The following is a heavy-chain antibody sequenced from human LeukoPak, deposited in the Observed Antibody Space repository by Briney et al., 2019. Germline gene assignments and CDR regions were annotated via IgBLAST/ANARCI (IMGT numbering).Heavy chain of an antibody. Sequence: GASVKVSCKASGYTFTNYGFNWVRLAPGQGLEWMGWISGYNGNTNYAQKFQGRVTMTTDTSTSTAYMELRSLRSDDTAVYYCARGGRDPPYYYMDVWGIGTTVTISS. CDR2: ISGYNGNT. CDR1: GYTFTNYG. J-gene: IGHJ6*03. CDR3: ARGGRDPPYYYMDV. V-gene: IGHV1-18*01. D-gene: IGHD2-21*02.